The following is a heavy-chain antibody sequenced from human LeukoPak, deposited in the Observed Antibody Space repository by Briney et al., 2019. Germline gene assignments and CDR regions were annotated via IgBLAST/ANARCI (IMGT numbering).Heavy chain of an antibody. J-gene: IGHJ6*03. V-gene: IGHV1-18*01. D-gene: IGHD4-17*01. CDR3: ARDDYGDYGVYYYMDV. Sequence: ASVKVSCKASGYTFTSYGISLVRQAPGQGLEWMGWISAYNGNTNYAQKLQGRVTMTTDTSTSTAYMELRSLRSDDTAVYYCARDDYGDYGVYYYMDVWGKGTTVTVSS. CDR1: GYTFTSYG. CDR2: ISAYNGNT.